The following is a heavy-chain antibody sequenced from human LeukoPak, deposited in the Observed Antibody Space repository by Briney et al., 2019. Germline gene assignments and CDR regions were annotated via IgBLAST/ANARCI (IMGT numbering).Heavy chain of an antibody. CDR3: VRGHYAESAF. D-gene: IGHD2-2*01. Sequence: GGSLRLSCAASGLTVSNNFMSWVRQAPGKGLEWVAVIHSGGTTFYADSVKGRFTISRDNLQKPLYLQMSLMSTEDTAGYYCVRGHYAESAFWGQGTLVTVSS. CDR1: GLTVSNNF. CDR2: IHSGGTT. J-gene: IGHJ4*02. V-gene: IGHV3-53*01.